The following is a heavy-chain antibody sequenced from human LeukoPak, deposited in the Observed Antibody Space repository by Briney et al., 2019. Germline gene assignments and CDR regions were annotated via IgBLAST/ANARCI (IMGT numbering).Heavy chain of an antibody. J-gene: IGHJ4*02. D-gene: IGHD3-10*01. CDR3: AKGAGGSYGLYYFDY. CDR1: GFTFSTYY. V-gene: IGHV3-7*03. Sequence: GGSLRLSCAASGFTFSTYYMTWVRQAPGKGLEWMANINQDGSEKYYVDSVKGRFTISRDNSKDTVYLQMHNLRAEDTAVYYCAKGAGGSYGLYYFDYWGQGALVTVSS. CDR2: INQDGSEK.